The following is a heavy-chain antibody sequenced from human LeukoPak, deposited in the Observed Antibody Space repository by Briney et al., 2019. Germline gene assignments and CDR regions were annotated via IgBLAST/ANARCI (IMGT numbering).Heavy chain of an antibody. D-gene: IGHD5-24*01. Sequence: QPGGSLRLSCAASGFTFSSYAMSWVRQAPGKGLEWVSAISGSGGSTYYADSVKGRFTISRDNSKNTLYLQMNSLRAEDTAVYYCAKLDGYEWYYYYYGMDVWGQGTTVTVSS. CDR2: ISGSGGST. CDR1: GFTFSSYA. J-gene: IGHJ6*02. V-gene: IGHV3-23*01. CDR3: AKLDGYEWYYYYYGMDV.